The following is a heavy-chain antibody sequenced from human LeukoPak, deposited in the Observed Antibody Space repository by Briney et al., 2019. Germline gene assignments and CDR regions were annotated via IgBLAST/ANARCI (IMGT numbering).Heavy chain of an antibody. V-gene: IGHV3-7*01. CDR3: AREGGSGGWYDAFHI. CDR1: GFTFSSYW. Sequence: PGGSLRLSCAASGFTFSSYWMTWVRQAPGKGLEWVASINQDGSEKYYVDSVKGRFTISRDNTKNLVYLQINSLRAEDTAVHYCAREGGSGGWYDAFHIWGQGTMVTVSS. J-gene: IGHJ3*02. D-gene: IGHD6-19*01. CDR2: INQDGSEK.